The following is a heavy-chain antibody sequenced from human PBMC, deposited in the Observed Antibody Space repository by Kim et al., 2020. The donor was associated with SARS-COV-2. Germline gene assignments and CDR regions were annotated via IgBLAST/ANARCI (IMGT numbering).Heavy chain of an antibody. J-gene: IGHJ6*02. V-gene: IGHV1-8*01. CDR1: GYTFTSYD. CDR2: MNPNSGNT. Sequence: ASVKVSCKASGYTFTSYDINWVRQATGQGLEWMGWMNPNSGNTGYAQKFQGRVTMTRNTSISTAYMELSSLRSEDTAVYYCASRPSYGSGSFYYYGMDVWGQGTTVTVSS. CDR3: ASRPSYGSGSFYYYGMDV. D-gene: IGHD3-10*01.